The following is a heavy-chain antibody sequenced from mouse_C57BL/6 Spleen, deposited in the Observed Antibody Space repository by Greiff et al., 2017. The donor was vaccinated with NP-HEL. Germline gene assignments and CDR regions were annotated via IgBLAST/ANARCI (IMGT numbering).Heavy chain of an antibody. V-gene: IGHV1-69*01. CDR2: IDPSDSYT. Sequence: QVQLQQPGAELVMPGASVKLSCTASGYTFTSYWMHWVKQRPGQGLEWIGEIDPSDSYTNYNQKFKGKSALTVDTSSSTAYMQLSSLTSEDSAVYYCARDYGSSYPAWFACWGQGTLVTVSA. J-gene: IGHJ3*01. CDR3: ARDYGSSYPAWFAC. D-gene: IGHD1-1*01. CDR1: GYTFTSYW.